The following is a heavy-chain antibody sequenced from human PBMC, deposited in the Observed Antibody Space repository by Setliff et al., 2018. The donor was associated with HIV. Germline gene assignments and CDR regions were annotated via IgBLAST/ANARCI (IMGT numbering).Heavy chain of an antibody. J-gene: IGHJ4*02. CDR3: ARGPPSQVDY. CDR2: INTDTGNP. CDR1: GYTFTNYA. V-gene: IGHV7-4-1*02. Sequence: ASVKVSCKASGYTFTNYAINWVRQAPGQGLEWMGWINTDTGNPTYAQGFTGRFVFSLDTSVNTAYLQVSSLKTEDSAVYYCARGPPSQVDYWGQGTLVTVSS.